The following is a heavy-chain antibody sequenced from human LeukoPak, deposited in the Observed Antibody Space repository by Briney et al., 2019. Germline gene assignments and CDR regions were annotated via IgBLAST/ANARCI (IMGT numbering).Heavy chain of an antibody. Sequence: SVKVSCKASGGTFSSYAISWVRQAPGQGLEWMGRIIPILGIANYAQKFQGRVTITADKSTSTAYMELSSLRSDDTAVYYCARMSGIVVVPAAIYDYYYGMDVWGQGTTVTVSS. J-gene: IGHJ6*02. D-gene: IGHD2-2*02. V-gene: IGHV1-69*04. CDR3: ARMSGIVVVPAAIYDYYYGMDV. CDR2: IIPILGIA. CDR1: GGTFSSYA.